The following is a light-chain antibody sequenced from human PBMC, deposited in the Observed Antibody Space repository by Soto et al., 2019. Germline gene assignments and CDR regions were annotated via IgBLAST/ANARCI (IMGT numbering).Light chain of an antibody. Sequence: QTVVTQPPSVSGAPGQRVTISCAGGSSSIGAGYDVHWYQQLPGTAPKLLIYGNFNRPSGVPDRFSGSKSGTSASLAITGLQAGHEADYYCQSYDSSLSGVVFGGGTKVTVL. CDR1: SSSIGAGYD. CDR2: GNF. J-gene: IGLJ2*01. V-gene: IGLV1-40*01. CDR3: QSYDSSLSGVV.